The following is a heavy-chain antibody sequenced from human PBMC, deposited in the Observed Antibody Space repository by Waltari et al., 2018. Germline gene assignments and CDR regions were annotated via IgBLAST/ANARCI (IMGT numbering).Heavy chain of an antibody. CDR1: GGTFSSYA. V-gene: IGHV1-69*04. CDR3: ARKGDLGEFRGPWFDS. J-gene: IGHJ5*01. Sequence: QVQLVQSGAEVKKPGSSVKVSCKASGGTFSSYAISWVRQAPGQGLEWMGCIIPILCIENCAQKFQGRVTIRADESTSTAYMERCSLRCEDTAVDSCARKGDLGEFRGPWFDSWGQGTLVTVSS. D-gene: IGHD3-16*01. CDR2: IIPILCIE.